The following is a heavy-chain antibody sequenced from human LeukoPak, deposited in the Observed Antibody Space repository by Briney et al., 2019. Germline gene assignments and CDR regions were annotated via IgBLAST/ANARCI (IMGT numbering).Heavy chain of an antibody. D-gene: IGHD3-16*02. CDR1: GGSFSGYY. J-gene: IGHJ4*02. Sequence: PSETLSLTCAVYGGSFSGYYWSWIRQPPGKGLEWIGEINHSGSTNYNPSLKSRVTISVDTSKNQFSLKLSSVTAADTAVYYCARVGDYVWETYRMFDYWGQGALVTVSS. V-gene: IGHV4-34*01. CDR2: INHSGST. CDR3: ARVGDYVWETYRMFDY.